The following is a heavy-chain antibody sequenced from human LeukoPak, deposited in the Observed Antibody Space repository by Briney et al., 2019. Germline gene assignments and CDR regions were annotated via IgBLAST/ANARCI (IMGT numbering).Heavy chain of an antibody. J-gene: IGHJ4*02. D-gene: IGHD5-12*01. V-gene: IGHV3-23*01. Sequence: GGSLRLSCAASGITFSSHGMSWVRQAPGKGLEWVSGISDSGVSTYYADSVKGRFTISRDNSKNTLYLQMNSLRGEDTAVYYCAKHLGYTTTHFDYWGQGTLVTVSS. CDR2: ISDSGVST. CDR3: AKHLGYTTTHFDY. CDR1: GITFSSHG.